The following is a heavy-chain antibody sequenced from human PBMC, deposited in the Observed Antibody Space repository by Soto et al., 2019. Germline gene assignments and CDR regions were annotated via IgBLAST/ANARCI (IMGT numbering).Heavy chain of an antibody. Sequence: GGSLRLSWAASGFTCRDHDMSWIRQAPGKGLEWVSCISSGGTDTYYADSVKGRFTISRDNSKNTLYLQMNSLKTEDTAVYYCTTDSYFTLKLVRFDYWGLGTLVTVSS. V-gene: IGHV3-11*05. CDR2: ISSGGTDT. CDR3: TTDSYFTLKLVRFDY. D-gene: IGHD3-22*01. CDR1: GFTCRDHD. J-gene: IGHJ4*01.